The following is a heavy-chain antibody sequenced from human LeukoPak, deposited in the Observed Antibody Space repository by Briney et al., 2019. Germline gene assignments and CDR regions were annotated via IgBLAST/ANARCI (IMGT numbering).Heavy chain of an antibody. CDR3: ARERGGALRGDFDY. Sequence: ASVKVSCKASGYAFTGYYMHWVRQAPGQGLEWRGWINPNSGGTNYAQKFQGRVTMTRDTSISTVYMELSGLKSDDTAVYYCARERGGALRGDFDYWGQGTLVTVSS. V-gene: IGHV1-2*02. CDR2: INPNSGGT. CDR1: GYAFTGYY. D-gene: IGHD1-26*01. J-gene: IGHJ4*02.